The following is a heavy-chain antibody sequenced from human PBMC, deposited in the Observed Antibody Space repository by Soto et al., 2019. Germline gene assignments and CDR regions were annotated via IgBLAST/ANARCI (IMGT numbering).Heavy chain of an antibody. J-gene: IGHJ6*02. CDR1: GFTFSSYG. V-gene: IGHV3-33*01. CDR3: ARDDVLYYYGMDV. D-gene: IGHD3-10*02. Sequence: GGSLRLSCAASGFTFSSYGMHWVRQAPGKGLEWVAVIWYDGSNKYYADSVKGRFTISRDNSKNTLYLQMNSLRAEDTAVYYCARDDVLYYYGMDVWGQGTTVTVSS. CDR2: IWYDGSNK.